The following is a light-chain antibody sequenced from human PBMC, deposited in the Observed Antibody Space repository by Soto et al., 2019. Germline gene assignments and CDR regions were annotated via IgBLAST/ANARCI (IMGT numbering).Light chain of an antibody. V-gene: IGKV1-12*01. CDR3: QQANSFPWT. J-gene: IGKJ1*01. CDR1: QGISKW. Sequence: DIQMTQSPSSVSASVGDRVTITCQASQGISKWLAWYQQKPGKAPKLLIYTATNLQSGVPSRFSGSGSGTDFTLTISCLQPEDFATYYCQQANSFPWTFGQGTKVEIK. CDR2: TAT.